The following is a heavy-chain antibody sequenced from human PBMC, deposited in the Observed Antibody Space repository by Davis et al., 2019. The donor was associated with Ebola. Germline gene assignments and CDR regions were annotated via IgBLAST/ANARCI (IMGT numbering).Heavy chain of an antibody. D-gene: IGHD4-17*01. Sequence: GESLKISCAASGFTSTFSNYWMHWVRQAPGKGLVWVSRISSDGGITSYADSVKGRFTISRDNAKSTLYLQMNSLTAEDTAVYYCVRTTYGAPEYWGQGTLVTVSS. CDR2: ISSDGGIT. CDR1: GFTSTFSNYW. J-gene: IGHJ4*02. V-gene: IGHV3-74*01. CDR3: VRTTYGAPEY.